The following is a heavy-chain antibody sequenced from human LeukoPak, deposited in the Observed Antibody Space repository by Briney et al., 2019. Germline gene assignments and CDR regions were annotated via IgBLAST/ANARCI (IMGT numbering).Heavy chain of an antibody. Sequence: ASVTVSCTASGYTFTSYYMHWVRRAPGQGLEWMGIINPSGGSTSYAQKFQGRVTMTRDTSTSTVYMELSSLRSEDTAVYYCARGAVAGTNDYWGQGTLVTVSS. CDR1: GYTFTSYY. CDR2: INPSGGST. CDR3: ARGAVAGTNDY. V-gene: IGHV1-46*01. D-gene: IGHD6-19*01. J-gene: IGHJ4*02.